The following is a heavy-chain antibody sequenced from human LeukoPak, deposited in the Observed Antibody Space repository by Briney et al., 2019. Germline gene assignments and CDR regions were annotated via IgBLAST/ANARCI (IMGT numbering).Heavy chain of an antibody. V-gene: IGHV3-20*04. Sequence: GGSLRLSCAASGFTFDDYGMSWVRQAPGEGLEWVSGINWNGGSTGYADSVKGRFTISRDNAKNTLYLQMNSLRAEDTALYYCAREGQPDSDFDYWGQGTLVTVSS. CDR2: INWNGGST. CDR1: GFTFDDYG. J-gene: IGHJ4*02. D-gene: IGHD3-22*01. CDR3: AREGQPDSDFDY.